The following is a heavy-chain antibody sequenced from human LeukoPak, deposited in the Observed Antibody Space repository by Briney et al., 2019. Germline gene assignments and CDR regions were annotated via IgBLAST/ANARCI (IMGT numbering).Heavy chain of an antibody. D-gene: IGHD5-18*01. J-gene: IGHJ4*02. V-gene: IGHV4-39*07. CDR3: ARDEYNYGGRTHPYFFDY. CDR2: IYESGIT. CDR1: GASISGSSHYF. Sequence: SETLSLTCTVSGASISGSSHYFWGWIRQTPGKGLEWIGSIYESGITYYTPSLKSRLTISVDTSRNQFSLKLSSVTAADTAVYYCARDEYNYGGRTHPYFFDYWGQGTLVTVSS.